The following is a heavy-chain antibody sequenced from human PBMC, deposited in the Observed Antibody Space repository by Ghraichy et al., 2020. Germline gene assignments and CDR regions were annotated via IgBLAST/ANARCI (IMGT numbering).Heavy chain of an antibody. CDR1: GGSISNYY. CDR2: ISYSEST. J-gene: IGHJ4*02. D-gene: IGHD3-22*01. Sequence: SQTLSLTCTVSGGSISNYYWSWIRQPPGKGLEWIGYISYSESTDYNPSLKSRVTISVDTSKNHFSLRLSSVTAADTVVYYCAREGNYYDSSGYSNAFFDSWCQGTLVTVSS. V-gene: IGHV4-59*01. CDR3: AREGNYYDSSGYSNAFFDS.